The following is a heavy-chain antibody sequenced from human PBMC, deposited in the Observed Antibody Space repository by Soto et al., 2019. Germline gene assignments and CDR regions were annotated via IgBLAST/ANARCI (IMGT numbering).Heavy chain of an antibody. Sequence: PSATLSLTCTVSGGSISSYYWSWLRQPPGKGLEGIGYIYYSGSTNYNPSLKSRVTISVDTSKNQFSPKLSSVTAADTAVYYCAKPVRGDWYFDLWGRGTLVTVSS. CDR3: AKPVRGDWYFDL. CDR2: IYYSGST. V-gene: IGHV4-59*08. J-gene: IGHJ2*01. D-gene: IGHD3-10*01. CDR1: GGSISSYY.